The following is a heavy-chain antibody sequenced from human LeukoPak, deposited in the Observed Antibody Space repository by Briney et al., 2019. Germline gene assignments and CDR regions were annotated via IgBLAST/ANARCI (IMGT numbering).Heavy chain of an antibody. J-gene: IGHJ5*02. D-gene: IGHD3-3*01. Sequence: SVKVTCKASGGTFSSYAISWVRQAPGQGLEWMGGIIPIFGTANYAQKFQGRVTITADESTSTAYMELSSLRSEDTAVYYCARDQLLEPMVWLDPWGQGTLVTVSS. CDR1: GGTFSSYA. CDR3: ARDQLLEPMVWLDP. V-gene: IGHV1-69*13. CDR2: IIPIFGTA.